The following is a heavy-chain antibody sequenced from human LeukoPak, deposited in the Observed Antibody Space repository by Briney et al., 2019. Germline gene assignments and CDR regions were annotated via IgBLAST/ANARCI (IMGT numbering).Heavy chain of an antibody. Sequence: SETLSLTRAVYGGSFSGYYWSWIRQPPGKGLEWIGEINHSGSTNYNPSLKSRVTISVDTSKNQFSLKLSSVTAADTAVYYCARVGRDSSRDAYFDYWGQGTLVTVSS. CDR1: GGSFSGYY. CDR3: ARVGRDSSRDAYFDY. D-gene: IGHD6-13*01. J-gene: IGHJ4*02. V-gene: IGHV4-34*01. CDR2: INHSGST.